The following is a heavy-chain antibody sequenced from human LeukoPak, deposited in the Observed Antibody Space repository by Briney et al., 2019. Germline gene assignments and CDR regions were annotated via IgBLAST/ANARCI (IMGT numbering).Heavy chain of an antibody. Sequence: ASVKVSCKASGYTFTGYYMHWVRQAPGQGLEWMGWINPNSGGTNYAQKFQGWVTMTRDTSISTAYMELSRLRSDDTAVYYCARERTAMVPEGFDYWGQGTLVTVSS. J-gene: IGHJ4*02. CDR3: ARERTAMVPEGFDY. CDR2: INPNSGGT. D-gene: IGHD5-18*01. CDR1: GYTFTGYY. V-gene: IGHV1-2*04.